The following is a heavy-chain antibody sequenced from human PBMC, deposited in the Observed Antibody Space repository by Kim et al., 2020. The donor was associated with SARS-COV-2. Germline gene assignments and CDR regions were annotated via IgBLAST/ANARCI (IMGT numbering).Heavy chain of an antibody. CDR1: GFTFSSYA. CDR2: ISGSDGST. V-gene: IGHV3-23*01. D-gene: IGHD3-9*01. J-gene: IGHJ4*02. Sequence: GGSLRLSCAASGFTFSSYAMSWVRQAPGKGLEWVSGISGSDGSTYYADSVKGRFTISRDNSKNTLYLQMNSLRAEDTAVYYCAKHQLVTYYDILPGQYYFDYWGQGTLVTVSS. CDR3: AKHQLVTYYDILPGQYYFDY.